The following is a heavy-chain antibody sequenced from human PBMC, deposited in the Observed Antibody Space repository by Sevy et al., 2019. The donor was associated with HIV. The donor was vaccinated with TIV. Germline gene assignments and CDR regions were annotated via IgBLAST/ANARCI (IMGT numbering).Heavy chain of an antibody. D-gene: IGHD3-22*01. Sequence: AAVKVSCKASGYSLNSYDINWVRQATGQGLEWMGWMNPDSGRRGYAPKFQGRVTMTTDTSKGTAYMELRGLRSDDSDVDYCARADLDSTAFLYYYGMDVWGQGTLVTVSS. J-gene: IGHJ6*02. CDR1: GYSLNSYD. V-gene: IGHV1-8*01. CDR2: MNPDSGRR. CDR3: ARADLDSTAFLYYYGMDV.